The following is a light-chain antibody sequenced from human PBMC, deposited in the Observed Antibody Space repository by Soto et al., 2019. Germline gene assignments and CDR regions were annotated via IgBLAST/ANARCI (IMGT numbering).Light chain of an antibody. V-gene: IGLV2-14*01. J-gene: IGLJ1*01. Sequence: QSALTQPASVSGSPGQSVTISCTGTSCDVGGDNYVSWYQQHPGKAPKLLIYEISNRPSGVSNRFSGSKSGNTASLTISGLQAEDEADYYCSSYTSSSTPYVFGTGTKLTVL. CDR1: SCDVGGDNY. CDR3: SSYTSSSTPYV. CDR2: EIS.